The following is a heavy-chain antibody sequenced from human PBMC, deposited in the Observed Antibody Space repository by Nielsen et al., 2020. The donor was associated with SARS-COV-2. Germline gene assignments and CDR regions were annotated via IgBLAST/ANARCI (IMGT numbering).Heavy chain of an antibody. J-gene: IGHJ4*02. CDR1: GFTFSSYA. Sequence: GESLRLSCAASGFTFSSYAMHWVRQAPGKGLEWVAVISYDGSNKYYADSVKGRFTISRDNSKNTLYLQMNSLRAEDTAVYYCARVGHSSSWWGQGTLVTVSS. D-gene: IGHD6-13*01. V-gene: IGHV3-30*04. CDR3: ARVGHSSSW. CDR2: ISYDGSNK.